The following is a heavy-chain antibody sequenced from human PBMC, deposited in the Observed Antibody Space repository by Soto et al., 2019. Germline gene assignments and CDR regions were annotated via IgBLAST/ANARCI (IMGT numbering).Heavy chain of an antibody. V-gene: IGHV3-30*04. J-gene: IGHJ4*02. D-gene: IGHD5-18*01. Sequence: QVQLVESGGGVVQPGRSLKLSCADSGFTFSSYAMHWVRQAPGKGLEWVAVISYDGSIKYYADSVKGRFTISRDNSKNSRYLQINSLRAEDSAVYYCARDLSGYGYDYWGQGTLVTVS. CDR2: ISYDGSIK. CDR3: ARDLSGYGYDY. CDR1: GFTFSSYA.